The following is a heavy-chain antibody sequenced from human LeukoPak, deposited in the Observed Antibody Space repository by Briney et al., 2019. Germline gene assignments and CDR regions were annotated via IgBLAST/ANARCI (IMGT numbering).Heavy chain of an antibody. V-gene: IGHV1-3*01. Sequence: ASVKVSCKTLGYTFITSSIYWVRQAPGQRLEWLGWITVASGNTRYSGNLQGRVTLTRDTSANTAYMELRNLKFEDTAVYCCVGGSLGYWGQGTLVTVSP. CDR3: VGGSLGY. CDR2: ITVASGNT. J-gene: IGHJ4*02. CDR1: GYTFITSS.